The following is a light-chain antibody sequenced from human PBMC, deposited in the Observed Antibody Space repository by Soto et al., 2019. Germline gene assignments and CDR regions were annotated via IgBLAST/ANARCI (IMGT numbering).Light chain of an antibody. CDR1: QSLSSDH. J-gene: IGKJ1*01. CDR2: GAS. Sequence: EIALSLSPGNLSLYPGERSTLSCRASQSLSSDHLAWYQQNPGQAPRLLIYGASSRATGIPDRFSGRGSGTDFTFTISRLEPEDFEVFYCHHCDTCPWTFAQGTRWIS. V-gene: IGKV3-20*01. CDR3: HHCDTCPWT.